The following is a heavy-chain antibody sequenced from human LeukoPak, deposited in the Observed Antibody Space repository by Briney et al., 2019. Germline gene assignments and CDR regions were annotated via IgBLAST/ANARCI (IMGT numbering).Heavy chain of an antibody. D-gene: IGHD3-10*01. Sequence: GASVKVSCKASGGTFSSYAISWVRQAPGQGLGWMGGIIPIFGTANYAQKFQGRVTITADESTSTAYMELSSLRSEDTAVYYCARVGDGSGSYDYWGQGTLVTVSS. CDR2: IIPIFGTA. CDR3: ARVGDGSGSYDY. J-gene: IGHJ4*02. V-gene: IGHV1-69*13. CDR1: GGTFSSYA.